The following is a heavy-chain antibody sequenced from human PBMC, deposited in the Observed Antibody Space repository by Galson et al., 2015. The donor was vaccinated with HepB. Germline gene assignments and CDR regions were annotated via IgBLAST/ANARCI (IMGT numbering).Heavy chain of an antibody. D-gene: IGHD3-22*01. Sequence: SLRLSCAASGFTFSSYAMHWVRQAPGKGLEWVAVISYDGSNKYYADSVKGRFTISRDNSKNTLYLQMNSLRAEDTAVYYCARLTYYYDSSGYYWGYYFDYWGQGTLVTVSS. CDR1: GFTFSSYA. J-gene: IGHJ4*02. V-gene: IGHV3-30-3*01. CDR3: ARLTYYYDSSGYYWGYYFDY. CDR2: ISYDGSNK.